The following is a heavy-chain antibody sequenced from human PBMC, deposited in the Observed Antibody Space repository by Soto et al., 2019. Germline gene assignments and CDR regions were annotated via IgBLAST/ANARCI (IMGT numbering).Heavy chain of an antibody. CDR3: ASSLGASYVRNYGMDV. D-gene: IGHD3-16*01. CDR1: GGSISSGGYY. Sequence: SETLSLTCTVSGGSISSGGYYWSWIRQHPGKGLEWIGYIYYSGITYYNPSLKSRVTISVDTSKNQFSLKLSSVTAADTAVYYCASSLGASYVRNYGMDVWGQGTTVTVSS. V-gene: IGHV4-31*03. J-gene: IGHJ6*02. CDR2: IYYSGIT.